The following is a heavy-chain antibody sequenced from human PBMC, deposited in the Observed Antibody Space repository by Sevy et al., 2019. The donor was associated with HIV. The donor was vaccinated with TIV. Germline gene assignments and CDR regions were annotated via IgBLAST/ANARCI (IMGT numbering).Heavy chain of an antibody. Sequence: GGSLRLSCAASGFTFSSYSMNWVRQAPGKGLEWVSSISSSSSYIYYADSVKGRFTISRHNAKNSLYLQMNSLRAEDTAVYYCARDRRWELLRERTYYYYGMDVWGQGTTVTVSS. V-gene: IGHV3-21*01. J-gene: IGHJ6*02. D-gene: IGHD1-26*01. CDR1: GFTFSSYS. CDR2: ISSSSSYI. CDR3: ARDRRWELLRERTYYYYGMDV.